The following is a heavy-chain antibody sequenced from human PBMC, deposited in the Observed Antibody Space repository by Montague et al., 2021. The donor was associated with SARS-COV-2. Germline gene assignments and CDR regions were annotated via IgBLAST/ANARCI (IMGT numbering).Heavy chain of an antibody. V-gene: IGHV4-4*02. D-gene: IGHD6-25*01. CDR1: GASIVSTDC. CDR2: IYDTAST. J-gene: IGHJ4*02. Sequence: SETLSLTCAVSGASIVSTDCWSWVRQPPGKGLEWIGEIYDTASTNYNPSLKSRVTMSVDKFNNQVSLQLKYLTAADTAVYYCARVFRGQRLAFDFWGQGALVIVSS. CDR3: ARVFRGQRLAFDF.